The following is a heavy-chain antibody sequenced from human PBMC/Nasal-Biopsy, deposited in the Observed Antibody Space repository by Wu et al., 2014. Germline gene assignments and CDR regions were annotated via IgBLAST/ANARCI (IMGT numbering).Heavy chain of an antibody. CDR2: IDPSDSYT. CDR1: GYSFTNNW. Sequence: GAEVKKPGESLRISCKGSGYSFTNNWISWVRQMPGKSLEWLGRIDPSDSYTDYNPSLQGHVTISVDKSISTAYLQWSSLKASDTAIYYCAIIALAANYDGLDVWGRGTMVTVSS. V-gene: IGHV5-10-1*01. J-gene: IGHJ3*01. CDR3: AIIALAANYDGLDV. D-gene: IGHD6-19*01.